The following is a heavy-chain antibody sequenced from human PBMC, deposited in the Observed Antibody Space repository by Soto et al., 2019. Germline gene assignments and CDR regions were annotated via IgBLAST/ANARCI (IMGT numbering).Heavy chain of an antibody. Sequence: ASVKVSCKASGGTFSSYAISWVRQAPGQRLEWMGWINAGNGNTKYSQKFQGRVTITRDTSASTAYMELSSLRSEDTAVYYCARDVAAAGLDYWGQGTLVTVSS. CDR3: ARDVAAAGLDY. CDR2: INAGNGNT. J-gene: IGHJ4*02. V-gene: IGHV1-3*01. CDR1: GGTFSSYA. D-gene: IGHD6-13*01.